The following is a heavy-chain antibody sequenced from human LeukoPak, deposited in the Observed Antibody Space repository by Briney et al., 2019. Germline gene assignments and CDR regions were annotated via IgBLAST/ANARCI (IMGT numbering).Heavy chain of an antibody. CDR2: ISSSGSTI. Sequence: PGGSLRLSCAASGFTFSSYEMNWVRQAPGKGLEWVSYISSSGSTIYYADSVKGRFTISRDNAKNSLYLQMNSRRAEDTAVYYCARMQYSGSYHRATPFDYWGQGTLVTVSS. D-gene: IGHD3-10*01. V-gene: IGHV3-48*03. CDR3: ARMQYSGSYHRATPFDY. CDR1: GFTFSSYE. J-gene: IGHJ4*02.